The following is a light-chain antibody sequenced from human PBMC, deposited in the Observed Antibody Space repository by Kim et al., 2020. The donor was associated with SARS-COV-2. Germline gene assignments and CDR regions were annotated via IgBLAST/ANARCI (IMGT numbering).Light chain of an antibody. Sequence: SVSPGQTASITCSGDKLGEKYACWYQQKPGQSPVLVIYQDTKRPSGIPERFSGSNSGNTATLTISGTQAMYEADYYCQTWDSITVVFGGGTQLTVL. CDR1: KLGEKY. CDR2: QDT. V-gene: IGLV3-1*01. CDR3: QTWDSITVV. J-gene: IGLJ2*01.